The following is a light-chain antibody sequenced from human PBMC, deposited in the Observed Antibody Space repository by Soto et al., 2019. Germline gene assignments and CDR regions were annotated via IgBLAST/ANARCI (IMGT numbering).Light chain of an antibody. V-gene: IGKV3-20*01. CDR2: GAS. J-gene: IGKJ4*01. Sequence: EIVLTQSPGTLSLSPGEKATLSCRASQSVSSAYLAWYHQKPGQAPRLLIFGASNRATGIPDRFSGSGSGTDFILTISRLEPEDFAVYYCQQYGSSPITFGGGTKVEIK. CDR3: QQYGSSPIT. CDR1: QSVSSAY.